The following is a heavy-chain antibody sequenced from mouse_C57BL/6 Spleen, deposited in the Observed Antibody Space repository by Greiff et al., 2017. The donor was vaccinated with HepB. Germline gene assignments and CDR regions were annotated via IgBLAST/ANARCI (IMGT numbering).Heavy chain of an antibody. V-gene: IGHV5-4*03. CDR3: ARAGSSWYFDV. J-gene: IGHJ1*03. D-gene: IGHD1-1*01. CDR1: GFTFSSYA. CDR2: ISDGGSYT. Sequence: EVMLVESGGGLVKPGGSLKLSCAASGFTFSSYAMSWVRQTPEKRLEWVATISDGGSYTYYPDTVKGRFTISRDNAKNNLYLQMSHLKSEDSARYYCARAGSSWYFDVWGTGTTVTVSS.